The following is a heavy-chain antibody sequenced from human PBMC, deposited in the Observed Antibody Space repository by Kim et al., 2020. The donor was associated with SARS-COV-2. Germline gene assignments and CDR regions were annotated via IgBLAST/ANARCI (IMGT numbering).Heavy chain of an antibody. J-gene: IGHJ4*02. Sequence: GGSLRLSCAASGFTFSNAWMSWVRQAPGKGLEWVGRIKSKTDGGTTDYAAPVKGRFTISRDDSKNTLYLQMNSLKTEDTAVYYCTTGRQLYNWNEVDYWGQGTLLTVS. CDR1: GFTFSNAW. V-gene: IGHV3-15*01. CDR3: TTGRQLYNWNEVDY. CDR2: IKSKTDGGTT. D-gene: IGHD1-20*01.